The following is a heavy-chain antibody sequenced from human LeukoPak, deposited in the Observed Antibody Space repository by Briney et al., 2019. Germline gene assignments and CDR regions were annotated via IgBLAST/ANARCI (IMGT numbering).Heavy chain of an antibody. D-gene: IGHD1-26*01. Sequence: GGSLRLSRAASGFTFSSYAMSWVRQAPGKGLEWVSAISGSGGSTYYADSVKGRFTISRDNSKNTLYLQMNSLRAEDTAVYYCAKDPSMWDYFDYWGQGTLVTVSS. CDR2: ISGSGGST. CDR3: AKDPSMWDYFDY. CDR1: GFTFSSYA. V-gene: IGHV3-23*01. J-gene: IGHJ4*02.